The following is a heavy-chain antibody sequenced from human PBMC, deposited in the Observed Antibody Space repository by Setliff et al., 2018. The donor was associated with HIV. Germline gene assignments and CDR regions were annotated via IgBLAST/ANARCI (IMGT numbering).Heavy chain of an antibody. CDR3: ARDRSSGWSKDWFDT. Sequence: SETLSLTCTVSGGSTDSGSYYWAWIRQPPGKGLEWIGYIYYSGSTNYNPSFNSRVTMSVDTSKNQFSLRLTSVTAADTAMYHCARDRSSGWSKDWFDTWGQGILVTVSS. D-gene: IGHD6-19*01. CDR1: GGSTDSGSYY. CDR2: IYYSGST. J-gene: IGHJ5*02. V-gene: IGHV4-39*07.